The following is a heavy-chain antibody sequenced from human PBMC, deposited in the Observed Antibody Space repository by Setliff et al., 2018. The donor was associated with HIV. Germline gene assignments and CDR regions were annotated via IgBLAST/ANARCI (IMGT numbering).Heavy chain of an antibody. Sequence: ASVKVSCKASGNSFHSYAFSWVRQAPGQGLEWMGGIIPLFGSANYAQKFQGRVTITADESTSTVYMEVSGLRFEETAVYFCAKDGPTVIEGSYMDVWGKGTTVTVSS. D-gene: IGHD4-4*01. CDR3: AKDGPTVIEGSYMDV. V-gene: IGHV1-69*13. CDR2: IIPLFGSA. CDR1: GNSFHSYA. J-gene: IGHJ6*03.